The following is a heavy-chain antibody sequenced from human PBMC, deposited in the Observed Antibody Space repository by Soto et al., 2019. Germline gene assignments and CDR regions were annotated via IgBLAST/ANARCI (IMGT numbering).Heavy chain of an antibody. V-gene: IGHV4-59*02. CDR2: MHYTGFS. Sequence: SETLSLTCSFSGDSVTSHYLTWIRQSPEKGLEWIGYMHYTGFSHYNPSLKSRLTLSVDRSKNHFTLQLTSVTVADTAVYYCVTSIGNAWYTYWGKGTQVPVSS. D-gene: IGHD6-13*01. J-gene: IGHJ4*02. CDR1: GDSVTSHY. CDR3: VTSIGNAWYTY.